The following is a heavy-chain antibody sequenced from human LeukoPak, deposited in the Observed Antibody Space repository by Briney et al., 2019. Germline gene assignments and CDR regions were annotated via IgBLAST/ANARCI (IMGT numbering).Heavy chain of an antibody. J-gene: IGHJ4*02. D-gene: IGHD3-16*01. V-gene: IGHV3-30*02. CDR2: IRYDGSQK. CDR1: GFSFSNYG. Sequence: GGSLRLSCAASGFSFSNYGMHWVRQAPGKGLEWVAYIRYDGSQKYYGDSVKGRFTISRDNSKNTVYLQMNSLRDEDTAVYYCARDLLSLLHKYFDSWGQGTLVSVSS. CDR3: ARDLLSLLHKYFDS.